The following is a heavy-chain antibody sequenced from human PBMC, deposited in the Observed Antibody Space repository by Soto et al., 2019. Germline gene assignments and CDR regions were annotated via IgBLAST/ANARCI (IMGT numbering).Heavy chain of an antibody. CDR3: ARRYGWAFDI. D-gene: IGHD3-16*01. CDR2: IYYSGST. Sequence: SETLSLTCTVSGDSISSGGYYWSWIRQHPGKGLEWIGYIYYSGSTYYNPSLKSRVTISVDRSKDQFSLKLSSVTAADTAVYYCARRYGWAFDIWGQGTTVTVSS. CDR1: GDSISSGGYY. V-gene: IGHV4-31*03. J-gene: IGHJ3*02.